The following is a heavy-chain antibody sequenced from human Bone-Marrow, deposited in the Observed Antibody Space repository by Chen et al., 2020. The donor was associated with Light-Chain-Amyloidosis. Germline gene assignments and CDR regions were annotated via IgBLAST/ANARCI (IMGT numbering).Heavy chain of an antibody. Sequence: QVQLVESGGGVVQPGRSLRLSCAASGFTFSSYPMHWVRQAPGKGLEWGAVISYDGSNNFYADSVKGRFTISRDNSKNTLFLQMNSLRAEDMAVYYCARGAGDIVGADWLDYWGQGTLVTVSS. D-gene: IGHD1-26*01. CDR2: ISYDGSNN. CDR1: GFTFSSYP. V-gene: IGHV3-30-3*01. CDR3: ARGAGDIVGADWLDY. J-gene: IGHJ4*02.